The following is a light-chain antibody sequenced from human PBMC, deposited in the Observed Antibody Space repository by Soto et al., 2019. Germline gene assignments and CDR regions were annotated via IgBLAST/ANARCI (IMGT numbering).Light chain of an antibody. V-gene: IGLV8-61*01. CDR1: SGSVSTDSY. J-gene: IGLJ3*02. CDR3: ALYMGSGVSV. CDR2: STS. Sequence: QAVVTQEPSFSVSPGGTVTLTCGLSSGSVSTDSYPSWYQQTPGQAPRTIIYSTSSRSSGVPDRFSGSILGNTAALTITGAQADDESDYYCALYMGSGVSVFGGGTKLTVL.